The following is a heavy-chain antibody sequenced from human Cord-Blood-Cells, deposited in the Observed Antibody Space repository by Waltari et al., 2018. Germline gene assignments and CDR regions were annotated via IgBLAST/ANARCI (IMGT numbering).Heavy chain of an antibody. CDR1: GGSVSSGSYY. Sequence: QVQLQESGPGLVKPSETLSLTCTVSGGSVSSGSYYWSWIRQPPGKGLEWIGYIYYSGSTNYNPPLKSRVTISVDTSKNQFSLKLSSVTAADTAVYYCARFSGSAYAFDIWGQGTMVTVSS. D-gene: IGHD6-25*01. V-gene: IGHV4-61*01. CDR3: ARFSGSAYAFDI. CDR2: IYYSGST. J-gene: IGHJ3*02.